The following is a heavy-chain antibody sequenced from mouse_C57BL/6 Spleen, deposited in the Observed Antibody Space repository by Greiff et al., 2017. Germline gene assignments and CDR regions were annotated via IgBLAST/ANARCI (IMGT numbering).Heavy chain of an antibody. V-gene: IGHV5-12*01. D-gene: IGHD3-2*02. CDR1: GFTFSDYY. Sequence: DVKLVESGGGLVQPGGSLKLSCAASGFTFSDYYMYWVRQTPEKRLEWVAYISNGGGSTYYPDTVKGRFTISRDNAKNTLYLQMSRLKSEDTAMYYCARHSSGMFAYWGQGTLVTVSA. CDR3: ARHSSGMFAY. CDR2: ISNGGGST. J-gene: IGHJ3*01.